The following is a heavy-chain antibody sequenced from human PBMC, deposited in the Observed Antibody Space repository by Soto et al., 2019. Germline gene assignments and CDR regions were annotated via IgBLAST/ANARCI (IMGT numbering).Heavy chain of an antibody. CDR2: INPSIGTT. V-gene: IGHV1-46*03. D-gene: IGHD1-26*01. Sequence: VKVSCKASGYTFTSQNMHWVRQAPGQGLEWMGVINPSIGTTTYAQKFQGRVTMTSDTSTSSVYMEVSSLRSEDTAVYYCISTLGARFDYWGQGTLVTVSS. CDR1: GYTFTSQN. CDR3: ISTLGARFDY. J-gene: IGHJ4*02.